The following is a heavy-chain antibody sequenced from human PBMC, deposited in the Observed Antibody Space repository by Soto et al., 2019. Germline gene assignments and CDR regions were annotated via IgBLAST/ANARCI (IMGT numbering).Heavy chain of an antibody. V-gene: IGHV1-3*01. CDR1: GYTFTSYA. Sequence: ASVKVSCKASGYTFTSYAMHWVRQAPGQRLEWMGWINAGNGNTKYSQKFQGRVTITRDTSASTAYMELSSLRSEDTAVYYCARDQITIFGVVPNWFDPRGQRTLVTVSS. CDR2: INAGNGNT. J-gene: IGHJ5*02. CDR3: ARDQITIFGVVPNWFDP. D-gene: IGHD3-3*01.